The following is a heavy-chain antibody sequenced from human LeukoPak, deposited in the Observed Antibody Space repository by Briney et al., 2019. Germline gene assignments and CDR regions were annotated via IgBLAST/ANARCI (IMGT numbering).Heavy chain of an antibody. Sequence: GGSLRLSCAASGFAFSSYWMHWVRQAPGKGLEWVSSISSSSSYIYYADSVKGRFTISRDNAKNSLYLQMNSLRAEDTAVYYCARDYGSGSYLGAPFYYWGQGTLVTVSS. V-gene: IGHV3-21*01. D-gene: IGHD3-10*01. J-gene: IGHJ4*02. CDR3: ARDYGSGSYLGAPFYY. CDR1: GFAFSSYW. CDR2: ISSSSSYI.